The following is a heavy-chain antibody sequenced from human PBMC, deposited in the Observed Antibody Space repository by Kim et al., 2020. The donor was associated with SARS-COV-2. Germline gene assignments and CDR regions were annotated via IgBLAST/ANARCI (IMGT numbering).Heavy chain of an antibody. J-gene: IGHJ5*02. CDR1: GFTFSSYA. CDR3: ARAYCGGDCYRGGGYWFDP. V-gene: IGHV3-30*04. Sequence: GGSLRLSCAASGFTFSSYAMHWVRQAPGKGLEWVAVISYDGSNKYYADSVKGRFTISRDNSKNTLYLQMNSLRAEDTAVYYCARAYCGGDCYRGGGYWFDPWGQGTLVTVSS. D-gene: IGHD2-21*02. CDR2: ISYDGSNK.